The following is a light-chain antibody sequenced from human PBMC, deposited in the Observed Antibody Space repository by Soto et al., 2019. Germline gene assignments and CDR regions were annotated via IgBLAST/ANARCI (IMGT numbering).Light chain of an antibody. J-gene: IGKJ4*01. CDR1: QSVTTY. V-gene: IGKV3-11*01. Sequence: DIVLTQSPATLSLSPGERATLSCRASQSVTTYLAWYQHKPGQAPSLLIYDASKRATGIPARFSGSGSGTDFTITSSSLGPEDFAVYYCQQRSNWPLTFGGGTRVEI. CDR2: DAS. CDR3: QQRSNWPLT.